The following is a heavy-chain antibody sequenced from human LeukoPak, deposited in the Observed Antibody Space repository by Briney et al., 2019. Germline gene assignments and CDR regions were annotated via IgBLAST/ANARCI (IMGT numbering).Heavy chain of an antibody. CDR2: ISYDGSNK. J-gene: IGHJ4*02. Sequence: GRSLRLSCAASGFTFSSYGMHWVRQAPGKGLEWVAVISYDGSNKYYADSVKGRFTISRDNSKNTLYLQMNSLRAEDTAVYYCAKDQGSWCSGGSCYSDFDYWGQGTLVTVSS. CDR3: AKDQGSWCSGGSCYSDFDY. D-gene: IGHD2-15*01. CDR1: GFTFSSYG. V-gene: IGHV3-30*18.